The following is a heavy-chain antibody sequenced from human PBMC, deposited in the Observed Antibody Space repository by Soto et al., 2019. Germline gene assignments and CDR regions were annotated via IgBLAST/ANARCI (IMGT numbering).Heavy chain of an antibody. D-gene: IGHD5-12*01. CDR1: GGSFGSFG. Sequence: SVKVSCKASGGSFGSFGFSWVRQAPGQGLEWMGGIIPVFGRPNYAQRFRGRLTITADESTNTVYLELIDLRSEDTAVYYCAREGSGYNLWGQGTQVTVSS. V-gene: IGHV1-69*13. J-gene: IGHJ1*01. CDR2: IIPVFGRP. CDR3: AREGSGYNL.